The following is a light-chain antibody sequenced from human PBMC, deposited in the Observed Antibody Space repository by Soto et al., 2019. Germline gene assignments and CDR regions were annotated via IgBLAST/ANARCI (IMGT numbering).Light chain of an antibody. J-gene: IGLJ1*01. Sequence: QSARTQPPSVSGAPGQRVTISCTGSSSNIGAGYDVHWYQQLPGTAPKFMIYDVSNRPSGVSNRFSGSKSGNTASLTISGLQAEDEADYYCCSYTTSNTRQIVFGTGTKVTVL. CDR1: SSNIGAGYD. CDR2: DVS. V-gene: IGLV1-40*01. CDR3: CSYTTSNTRQIV.